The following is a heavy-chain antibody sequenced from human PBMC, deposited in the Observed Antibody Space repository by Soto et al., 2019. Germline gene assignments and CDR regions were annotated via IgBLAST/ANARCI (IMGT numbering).Heavy chain of an antibody. V-gene: IGHV3-11*01. D-gene: IGHD3-16*02. CDR2: ISSSGSTI. Sequence: GGSLRLSCAASGFTFSDYYMSWIRQAPGKGLEWVSYISSSGSTIYYADSVKGRFTISRDNAKNSLYLQMNSLRAEDTAVYYCASGRGFSMITFGGVILVYWGQGTLVTVSS. CDR3: ASGRGFSMITFGGVILVY. CDR1: GFTFSDYY. J-gene: IGHJ4*02.